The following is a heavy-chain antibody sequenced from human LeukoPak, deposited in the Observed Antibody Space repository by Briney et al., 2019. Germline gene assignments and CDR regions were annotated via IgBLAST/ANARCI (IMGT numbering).Heavy chain of an antibody. CDR3: ARQVRVTGTTSWFDP. J-gene: IGHJ5*02. CDR2: IYYSGST. CDR1: GGSISSYY. D-gene: IGHD1-1*01. Sequence: PSETLFLTCTVSGGSISSYYWSWIRQPPGQGLEWIGYIYYSGSTNYNPSLESRVTISVDTSKNRFSLKLSSVTAAHTTVYYCARQVRVTGTTSWFDPWGQGTLVTVSS. V-gene: IGHV4-59*08.